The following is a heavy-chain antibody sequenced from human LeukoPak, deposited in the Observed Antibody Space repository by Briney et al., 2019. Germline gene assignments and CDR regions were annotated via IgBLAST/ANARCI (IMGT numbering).Heavy chain of an antibody. Sequence: SETLSLTCTVSGGSISNGAYHWSWIRQPAGKGLEWIGRVYTTGDTNYNPSLKSRLTISVDTSKNQFSLKLSSVTAADTAVYYCARDGYCSSTSCSYYFDYWGQGTLVTVSS. J-gene: IGHJ4*02. CDR3: ARDGYCSSTSCSYYFDY. D-gene: IGHD2-2*01. CDR1: GGSISNGAYH. V-gene: IGHV4-61*02. CDR2: VYTTGDT.